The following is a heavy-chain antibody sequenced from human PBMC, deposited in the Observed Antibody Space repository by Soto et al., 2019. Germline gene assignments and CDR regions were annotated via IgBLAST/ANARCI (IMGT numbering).Heavy chain of an antibody. CDR2: ISAYNSNT. V-gene: IGHV1-18*01. J-gene: IGHJ4*02. CDR3: VWGYYDTSGYFDY. Sequence: GGSGNRYGISWVRQAPGQGLEWMGWISAYNSNTNYAQKLQGRVSMTTDTSTSTAYMELSSLRSDDTAVYYCVWGYYDTSGYFDYWGQGTLITVSS. CDR1: GGSGNRYG. D-gene: IGHD3-22*01.